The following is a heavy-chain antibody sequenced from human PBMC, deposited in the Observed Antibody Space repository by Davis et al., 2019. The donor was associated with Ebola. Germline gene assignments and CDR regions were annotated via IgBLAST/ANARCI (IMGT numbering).Heavy chain of an antibody. V-gene: IGHV4-59*01. CDR1: GGSISSYY. CDR2: IYYSGST. Sequence: SETLSLTCTVSGGSISSYYWSWIRQPPGKGLEWIGYIYYSGSTNYNPSLKSRVTISVDTSKNQFSLKLSSVTAADTAVYYCARDHWVYGYGMDVWGKGTTVTVSS. J-gene: IGHJ6*04. CDR3: ARDHWVYGYGMDV. D-gene: IGHD2-8*01.